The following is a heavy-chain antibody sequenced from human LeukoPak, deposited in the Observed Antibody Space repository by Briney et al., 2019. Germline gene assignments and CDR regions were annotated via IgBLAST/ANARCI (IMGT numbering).Heavy chain of an antibody. J-gene: IGHJ3*02. CDR2: INPTGGST. V-gene: IGHV1-46*01. CDR3: ARVSSIAVAGREAFDI. D-gene: IGHD6-19*01. Sequence: ASVKVSCKASGYTFTSYYMHWVRQAPGQGLEWMGLINPTGGSTGYAQKFQGRVTMTRDMSTSTDYMELSRLRSDDTAVYYCARVSSIAVAGREAFDIWGQGTMVTVSS. CDR1: GYTFTSYY.